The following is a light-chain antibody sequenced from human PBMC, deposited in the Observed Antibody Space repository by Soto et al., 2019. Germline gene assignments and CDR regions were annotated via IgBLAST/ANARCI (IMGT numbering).Light chain of an antibody. Sequence: QSALTQPRSVSGSPGQSVTISCTGTSSDVGGYNYVSWYQQHPGKAPKLMIYDVSKRPSGVPDRFSVSKSGNTASLTISGLQAEDEADYYCCSYAGSSYVFGNGTKLTVL. V-gene: IGLV2-11*01. J-gene: IGLJ1*01. CDR3: CSYAGSSYV. CDR1: SSDVGGYNY. CDR2: DVS.